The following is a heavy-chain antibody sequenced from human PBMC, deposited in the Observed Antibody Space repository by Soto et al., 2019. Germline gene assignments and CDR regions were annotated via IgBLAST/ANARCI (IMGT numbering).Heavy chain of an antibody. D-gene: IGHD1-7*01. CDR2: IYYSGST. V-gene: IGHV4-61*01. Sequence: QVQLQESGPGLVKPSETLSLTCTVSGGSVSSGSYYWSWIRQPPGKGLEWIGYIYYSGSTNYNPPLRGGATIPVDTPKNRFPLRRSSGPAGDRAVYYCARGELRGRGGWFAPWGQGPLVTVSS. J-gene: IGHJ5*02. CDR1: GGSVSSGSYY. CDR3: ARGELRGRGGWFAP.